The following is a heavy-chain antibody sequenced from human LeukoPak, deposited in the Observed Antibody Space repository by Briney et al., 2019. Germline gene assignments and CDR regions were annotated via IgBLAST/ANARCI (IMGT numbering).Heavy chain of an antibody. CDR2: INHSGST. Sequence: RSETLSLTCAVYGGSFSGYYWSWIRQPPGKGLEWIGEINHSGSTNYNPSLKSRVTISVDTSKNQFSLKLSSVTAADTAVYYCARGVLTRNSSGYYFSDFWGQGTLVTVSS. V-gene: IGHV4-34*01. CDR1: GGSFSGYY. CDR3: ARGVLTRNSSGYYFSDF. J-gene: IGHJ4*02. D-gene: IGHD3-22*01.